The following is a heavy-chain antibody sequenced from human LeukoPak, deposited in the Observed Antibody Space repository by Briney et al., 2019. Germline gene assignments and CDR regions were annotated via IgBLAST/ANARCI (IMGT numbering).Heavy chain of an antibody. J-gene: IGHJ6*02. CDR1: GYTFTSYF. V-gene: IGHV1-18*01. CDR2: ISAYNGNA. Sequence: ASVRVSCKAAGYTFTSYFTSWVRQAPGQGLEWMGWISAYNGNANYAQKFLGRVTMTTDTATSTAYMELWSLRSDDTAVFYCARANYYSGMDVWGQGTPVTVSS. CDR3: ARANYYSGMDV.